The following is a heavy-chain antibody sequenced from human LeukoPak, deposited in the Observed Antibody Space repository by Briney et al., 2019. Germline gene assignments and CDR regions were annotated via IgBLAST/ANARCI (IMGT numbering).Heavy chain of an antibody. CDR1: GGSISSTNW. CDR2: VDHSGYT. J-gene: IGHJ4*02. D-gene: IGHD3-10*01. Sequence: SGTLSLTCAVSGGSISSTNWWTWVRQPPGKGLEWIGEVDHSGYTNYNPSLKSRVTTSVDKSKNHFSLKLSSVTAADTAIYYCARDVWVRGVIISDYWGQGTLVTVSS. V-gene: IGHV4-4*02. CDR3: ARDVWVRGVIISDY.